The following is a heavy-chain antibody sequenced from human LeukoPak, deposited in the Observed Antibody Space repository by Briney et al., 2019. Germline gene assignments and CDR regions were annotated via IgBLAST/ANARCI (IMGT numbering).Heavy chain of an antibody. D-gene: IGHD2/OR15-2a*01. CDR2: ISYDGSNK. V-gene: IGHV3-30-3*01. J-gene: IGHJ4*02. CDR1: GFTFNNCA. Sequence: GRSLRLSCAASGFTFNNCAIHWVRQVSDKGLEWVAAISYDGSNKYYADSVKGRFTISRDNSKNTLSLHMNSLRGEDTAVYYCARGESGPGDYWGQGTLVTVSS. CDR3: ARGESGPGDY.